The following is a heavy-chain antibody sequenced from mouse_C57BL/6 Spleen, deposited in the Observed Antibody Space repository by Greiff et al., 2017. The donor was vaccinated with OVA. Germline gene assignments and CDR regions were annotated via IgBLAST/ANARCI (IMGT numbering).Heavy chain of an antibody. CDR2: IYPGDGDT. J-gene: IGHJ2*01. CDR3: ARRGLLYYFDY. CDR1: GYAFSSSW. V-gene: IGHV1-82*01. D-gene: IGHD3-1*01. Sequence: QVQLQQSGPELVKPGASVKISCKASGYAFSSSWMNWVKQRPGKGLEWIGRIYPGDGDTNYNGKFKGKATLTADKSSSTAYMQLSSLTSEDSAVYFCARRGLLYYFDYWGQGTTLTVSS.